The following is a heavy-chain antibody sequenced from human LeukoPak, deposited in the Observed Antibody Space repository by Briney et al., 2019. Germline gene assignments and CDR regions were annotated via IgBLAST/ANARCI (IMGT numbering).Heavy chain of an antibody. CDR2: INSDGSST. D-gene: IGHD2-15*01. CDR1: GFAFSNSA. CDR3: ARGHCSGGSCYWYFDL. Sequence: PGGSLRLSCLASGFAFSNSAMHWVRQAPEKGPEYVSAINSDGSSTWYADSVKGRFTISRDNSKSTLHLQMSSLRAEDTAVYYCARGHCSGGSCYWYFDLWGRGTLVSVS. V-gene: IGHV3-64D*06. J-gene: IGHJ2*01.